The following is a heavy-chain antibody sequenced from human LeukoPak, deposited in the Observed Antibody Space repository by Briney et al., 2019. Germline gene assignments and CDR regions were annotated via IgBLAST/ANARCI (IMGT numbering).Heavy chain of an antibody. D-gene: IGHD2-15*01. CDR3: ARGKGGPFDY. CDR2: IYYSGST. CDR1: GGSISSYY. J-gene: IGHJ4*02. Sequence: SETLSLTCTVSGGSISSYYWSWIRRPPGKGLEWIGYIYYSGSTNYNPSLKSRVTISVDTSKNQFSLKLSSVTAADTAVYYCARGKGGPFDYWGQGTLVTVSS. V-gene: IGHV4-59*01.